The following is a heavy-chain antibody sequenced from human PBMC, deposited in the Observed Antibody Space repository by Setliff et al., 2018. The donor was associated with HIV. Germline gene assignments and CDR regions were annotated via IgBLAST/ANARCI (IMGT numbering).Heavy chain of an antibody. Sequence: ASVKVSCKASGYKFTGHHIQWMRQAPGQGLEWMGRINPNMGDTQYAQKFQGRIIMTRGTSINTVYMELSSLTSDDTTLYYCARQDIPTGYYLFDYWGQGTQVTVSS. V-gene: IGHV1-2*06. J-gene: IGHJ4*02. CDR2: INPNMGDT. D-gene: IGHD3-9*01. CDR3: ARQDIPTGYYLFDY. CDR1: GYKFTGHH.